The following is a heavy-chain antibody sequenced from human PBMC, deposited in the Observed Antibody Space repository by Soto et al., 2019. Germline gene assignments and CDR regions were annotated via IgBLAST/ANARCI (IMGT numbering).Heavy chain of an antibody. CDR3: ARDSSGWSRDY. CDR2: INTHNYI. CDR1: GFTFSSSS. Sequence: EVQLVESGGGLVKPGGSLRLSCVASGFTFSSSSMSWVRQAPGRGLEWVSTINTHNYIYYADSVKGRFTISRDNAKNSLYLQMNSLRAEDTAVYSCARDSSGWSRDYWGQGTLVTVSS. V-gene: IGHV3-21*02. D-gene: IGHD6-19*01. J-gene: IGHJ4*02.